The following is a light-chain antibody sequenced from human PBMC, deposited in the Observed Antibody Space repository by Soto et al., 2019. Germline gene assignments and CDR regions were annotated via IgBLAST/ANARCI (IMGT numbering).Light chain of an antibody. CDR2: GAT. CDR3: QQFKSYVS. J-gene: IGKJ5*01. Sequence: IQVTQSPSSLYAYVGERVTITCRASQGISSFLAWYQQEPGKAPKLLISGATTLQSGVPSRFSGSGSGTNFTLTISSLQPEDFATYYCQQFKSYVSFGQGTRLEIK. CDR1: QGISSF. V-gene: IGKV1-9*01.